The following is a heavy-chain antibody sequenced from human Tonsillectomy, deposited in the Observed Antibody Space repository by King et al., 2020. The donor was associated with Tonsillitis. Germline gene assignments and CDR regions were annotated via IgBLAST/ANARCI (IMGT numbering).Heavy chain of an antibody. CDR1: GFTFSGSA. CDR3: TRSGNCGGDCYYDY. V-gene: IGHV3-73*02. CDR2: IRSKANSYAT. D-gene: IGHD2-21*02. J-gene: IGHJ4*02. Sequence: VQLVESGGGLVQPGGSLKLSCAASGFTFSGSAMHWVRQASGEGLEWVGRIRSKANSYATAYAASGKGRFTISRDDSKNTAYLQMNSLKTEDTAVYYCTRSGNCGGDCYYDYWGQGTLVTVSS.